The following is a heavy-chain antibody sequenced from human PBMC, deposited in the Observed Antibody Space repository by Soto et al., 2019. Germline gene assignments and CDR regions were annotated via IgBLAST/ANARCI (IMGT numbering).Heavy chain of an antibody. V-gene: IGHV1-69*18. CDR1: GGTFSRSG. CDR3: ARCPQPPDTADPYAVDV. J-gene: IGHJ6*02. CDR2: IVPSVDTT. D-gene: IGHD5-18*01. Sequence: QVQLVQSGTEVRKPGASVKVSCKASGGTFSRSGFHWVRQAPGQGLEWMGMIVPSVDTTNYAQKFQARVTISADQFTSTVYMELRSLRSEDTAVYYCARCPQPPDTADPYAVDVWGQGTRVIVSS.